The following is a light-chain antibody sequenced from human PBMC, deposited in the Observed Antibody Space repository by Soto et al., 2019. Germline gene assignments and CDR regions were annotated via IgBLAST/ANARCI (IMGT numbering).Light chain of an antibody. Sequence: QSVLTQPASVSGSPGQSITITCTGTSSDVGSNNLVSWYQQYPGKAPKVLIYEVNKRPSGVSDRFSGSKSGNTASLIISGLQAEDEADYYCFSCGSSSPFWVFGGGTKVTVL. CDR3: FSCGSSSPFWV. J-gene: IGLJ3*02. CDR2: EVN. V-gene: IGLV2-23*02. CDR1: SSDVGSNNL.